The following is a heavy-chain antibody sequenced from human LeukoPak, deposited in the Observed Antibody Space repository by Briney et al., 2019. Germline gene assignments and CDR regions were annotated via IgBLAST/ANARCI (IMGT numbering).Heavy chain of an antibody. CDR1: GYSISSGYY. Sequence: PSETLSLTCAVSGYSISSGYYWGWIRQPPGKGLEWIGSIYHSGSTYYNPSLKSRVTISVDTSKNQFSLKPSSVTAADTAVYYFARHLVVPAADNWFDPWGQGTLVTVSS. CDR2: IYHSGST. D-gene: IGHD2-2*01. J-gene: IGHJ5*02. CDR3: ARHLVVPAADNWFDP. V-gene: IGHV4-38-2*01.